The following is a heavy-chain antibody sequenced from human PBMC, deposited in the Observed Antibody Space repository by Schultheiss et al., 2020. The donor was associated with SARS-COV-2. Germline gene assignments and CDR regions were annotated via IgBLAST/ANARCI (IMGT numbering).Heavy chain of an antibody. CDR2: IYYSGST. D-gene: IGHD3-22*01. CDR1: GGSISSGDYY. V-gene: IGHV4-30-4*08. CDR3: ARVLNSYYDSSGHDY. J-gene: IGHJ4*02. Sequence: SETLSLTCTVSGGSISSGDYYWSWIRQPPGKGLEWIGYIYYSGSTYYNPSLKSRVTISVDTSKNQFSLKLSSVTAADTAVYYCARVLNSYYDSSGHDYWGQGTLVTVSS.